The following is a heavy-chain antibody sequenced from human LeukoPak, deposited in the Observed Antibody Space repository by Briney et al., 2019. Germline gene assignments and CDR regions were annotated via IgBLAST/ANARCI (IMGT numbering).Heavy chain of an antibody. CDR3: AKSEYYYDSSGPDY. CDR1: GFTFSSYS. D-gene: IGHD3-22*01. V-gene: IGHV3-48*04. Sequence: GSLRLSCAASGFTFSSYSMNWVRQAPGKGLEWVSYISSSSSTIYYADSVKGRFTISRDNAKNSLYLQMNSLRAEDTAVYYCAKSEYYYDSSGPDYWGQGTLVTVSS. J-gene: IGHJ4*02. CDR2: ISSSSSTI.